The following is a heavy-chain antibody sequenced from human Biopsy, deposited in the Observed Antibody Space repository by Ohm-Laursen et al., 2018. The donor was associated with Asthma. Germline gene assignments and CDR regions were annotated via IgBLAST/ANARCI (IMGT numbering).Heavy chain of an antibody. Sequence: SETLSLTCIVSGDAMSTSGSYWGWIRQSPGKGLEWIGSIYYSGSTYYNPPLKSRVTIFVDTSKNQFFLKLSSVTAADTAVYYCARAVSSSSYWYFDLWGRGDLVTVSS. CDR1: GDAMSTSGSY. V-gene: IGHV4-39*01. J-gene: IGHJ2*01. D-gene: IGHD6-6*01. CDR3: ARAVSSSSYWYFDL. CDR2: IYYSGST.